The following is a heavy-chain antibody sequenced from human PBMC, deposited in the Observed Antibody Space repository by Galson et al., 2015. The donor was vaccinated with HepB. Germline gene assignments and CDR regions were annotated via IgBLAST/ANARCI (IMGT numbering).Heavy chain of an antibody. CDR1: GFSFSNSA. D-gene: IGHD1-26*01. CDR3: AKGEVPNDY. CDR2: ISISGRNT. J-gene: IGHJ4*02. Sequence: SLRLSCAVSGFSFSNSAMTWVRQAPGRGLEWISGISISGRNTYYADSVKGRFTISRDNSKNTVFLQMNSLRAEDTAVYYCAKGEVPNDYWGQGTLVTVSS. V-gene: IGHV3-23*01.